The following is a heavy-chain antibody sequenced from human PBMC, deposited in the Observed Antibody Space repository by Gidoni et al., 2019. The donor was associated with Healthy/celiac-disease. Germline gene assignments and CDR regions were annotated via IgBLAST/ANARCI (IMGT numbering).Heavy chain of an antibody. J-gene: IGHJ5*02. Sequence: QVQLEQSGAEVKKPGSSVKVSCKASGGTFSSYTISWVRQAPGQGLEWMGRIIPILGIANYAQKFQGRVTITADKSTSTAYRELSSLRSEDTAVYYCARVVEIAVAASSWFDPWGQGTRVTVSS. D-gene: IGHD6-19*01. CDR3: ARVVEIAVAASSWFDP. CDR2: IIPILGIA. V-gene: IGHV1-69*02. CDR1: GGTFSSYT.